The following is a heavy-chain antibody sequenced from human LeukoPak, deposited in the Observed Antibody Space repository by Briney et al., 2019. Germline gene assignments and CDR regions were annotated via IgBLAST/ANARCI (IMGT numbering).Heavy chain of an antibody. Sequence: GGSLRLSCAASGFTFSTYAMNWVRQAPGKGLEWVSSISGTGGTTYYADSVKGRFTISRDNSKNTLYLQMNSLRAEDTAVYYCAKDDVPSNWGALGLYDYWGQGTLVTVSS. D-gene: IGHD7-27*01. CDR2: ISGTGGTT. V-gene: IGHV3-23*01. CDR1: GFTFSTYA. J-gene: IGHJ4*02. CDR3: AKDDVPSNWGALGLYDY.